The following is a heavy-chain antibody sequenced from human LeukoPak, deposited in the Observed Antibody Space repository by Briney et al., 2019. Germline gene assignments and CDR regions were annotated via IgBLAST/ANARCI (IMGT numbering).Heavy chain of an antibody. CDR3: VSFYETY. Sequence: GGSLRLSCAASGNYWMHWVRQAPGKGLVWVSHINSDGSWTSYADSVKGRFTISKDNAKNTVYLQMNNLRAEDTAVYYCVSFYETYWGRGTLVTTSS. CDR1: GNYW. CDR2: INSDGSWT. V-gene: IGHV3-74*01. D-gene: IGHD2-2*01. J-gene: IGHJ4*02.